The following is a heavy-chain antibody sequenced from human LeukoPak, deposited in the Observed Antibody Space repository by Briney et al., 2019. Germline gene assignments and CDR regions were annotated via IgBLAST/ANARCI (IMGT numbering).Heavy chain of an antibody. CDR3: ARTKEMASISYFDS. CDR1: GFTFSDYA. V-gene: IGHV3-11*04. D-gene: IGHD5-24*01. J-gene: IGHJ4*02. CDR2: IDSSGSNI. Sequence: GGSLRLSCAASGFTFSDYAMSWVRQAPGKGLEWVSYIDSSGSNIHYADSVKGRFTISRDNAKNSLYLQMNSLRAEDTAVYYCARTKEMASISYFDSWGQGTLVTVSS.